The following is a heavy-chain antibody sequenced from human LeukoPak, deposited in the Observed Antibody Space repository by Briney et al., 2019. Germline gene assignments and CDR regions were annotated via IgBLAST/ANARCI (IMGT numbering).Heavy chain of an antibody. CDR2: IADDGSNK. CDR3: QKTAYDILTGYHDAFDI. V-gene: IGHV3-30*03. D-gene: IGHD3-9*01. CDR1: GFTFSSYG. Sequence: GGSLRLSCAASGFTFSSYGMHGVRQAPGKGLEWAAVIADDGSNKYYADSVKGLFTISRDKSENTLYLQMNSLRAEDTVVYYKQKTAYDILTGYHDAFDIWGQGTMVTVSS. J-gene: IGHJ3*02.